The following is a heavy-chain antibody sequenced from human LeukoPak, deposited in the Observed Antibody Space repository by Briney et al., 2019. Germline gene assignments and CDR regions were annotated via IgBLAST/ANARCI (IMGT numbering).Heavy chain of an antibody. D-gene: IGHD3-16*01. J-gene: IGHJ4*02. Sequence: SETRSLTCAVYGGSFSGYYWSWIRQPPGKGLEWIGEINHSGSTNYNPSLKSRVTISVDTSKNQFSLKLSSVTAADTAVYYCARGYVMYYWGQGTLVTVSS. CDR3: ARGYVMYY. CDR1: GGSFSGYY. V-gene: IGHV4-34*01. CDR2: INHSGST.